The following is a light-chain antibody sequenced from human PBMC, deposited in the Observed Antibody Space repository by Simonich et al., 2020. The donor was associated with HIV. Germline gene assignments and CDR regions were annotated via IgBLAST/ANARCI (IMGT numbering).Light chain of an antibody. CDR2: GAS. V-gene: IGKV3-15*01. J-gene: IGKJ1*01. Sequence: EIVMTQSPATLSVSPGERATLSCRASQSVTSNLAWYQQKPGQAPRLLLYGASTRATDIPARFSGSGSGTEFTLTISSLQAEDVAVYYCQQSHSTPQTFGQGTKVEIK. CDR3: QQSHSTPQT. CDR1: QSVTSN.